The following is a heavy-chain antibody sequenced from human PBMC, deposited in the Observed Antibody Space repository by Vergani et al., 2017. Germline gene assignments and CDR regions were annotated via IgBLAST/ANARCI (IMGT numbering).Heavy chain of an antibody. CDR3: ARDSRLGMVVAATVFDY. V-gene: IGHV3-7*01. Sequence: EVQLVESGGGLVQPGGSLRLSCAASGFTFSTYWMSWVHQAPGKGLEWVANIKQDGSEKSYVDSVKGRFTISRDNAKNSLYLQMNSLRAEDTAVYYCARDSRLGMVVAATVFDYWGQGTLVTVSS. D-gene: IGHD2-15*01. CDR2: IKQDGSEK. CDR1: GFTFSTYW. J-gene: IGHJ4*02.